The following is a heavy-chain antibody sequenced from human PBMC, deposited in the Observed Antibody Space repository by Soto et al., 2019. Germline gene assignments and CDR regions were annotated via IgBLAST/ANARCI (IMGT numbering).Heavy chain of an antibody. CDR1: GGSISSSSYY. J-gene: IGHJ6*03. CDR2: IYYSGST. D-gene: IGHD4-17*01. V-gene: IGHV4-39*01. Sequence: QLQLQESGPGLVKPSETLSLTCTVSGGSISSSSYYWGWIRQPPGKGLEWIGSIYYSGSTYYNPSLKGRVTISVDTSKNQFSLKLSSVTAADTAVYYWARHFKQPTVTTYYCYYMDVWGKGTTVTVSS. CDR3: ARHFKQPTVTTYYCYYMDV.